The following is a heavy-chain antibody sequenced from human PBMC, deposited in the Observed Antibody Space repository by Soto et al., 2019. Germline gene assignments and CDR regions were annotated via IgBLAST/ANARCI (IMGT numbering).Heavy chain of an antibody. Sequence: QVQLVQSGAEVRKPGASLKVSCKASGYTFITYGVSWVRQAPGQGLEWMGWINNRNGKTNYAQKVQGRVTMTTDTSTTTVYMDLRSLRSADTAVYYWARDGDQWDHRNFDSWGQGTLVTVSS. D-gene: IGHD1-26*01. CDR3: ARDGDQWDHRNFDS. V-gene: IGHV1-18*01. CDR1: GYTFITYG. CDR2: INNRNGKT. J-gene: IGHJ4*02.